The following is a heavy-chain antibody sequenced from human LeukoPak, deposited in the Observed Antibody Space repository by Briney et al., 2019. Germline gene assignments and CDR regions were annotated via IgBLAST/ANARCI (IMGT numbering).Heavy chain of an antibody. CDR2: ISAYNGNT. D-gene: IGHD3-22*01. Sequence: ASVKVSCKASGYTFTSYGISWVRQAPGQGLEWMGWISAYNGNTNYAQKLQGRVTMTTDTSTSTAYMELRSLRSDDTAVYYCARDVRWDYYDSSGYFCPFDYWGQGTLVTVSS. V-gene: IGHV1-18*01. J-gene: IGHJ4*02. CDR1: GYTFTSYG. CDR3: ARDVRWDYYDSSGYFCPFDY.